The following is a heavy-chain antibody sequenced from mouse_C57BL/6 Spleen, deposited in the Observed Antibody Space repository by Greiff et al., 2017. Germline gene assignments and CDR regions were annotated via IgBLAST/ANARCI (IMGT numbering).Heavy chain of an antibody. Sequence: EVKVVESGGGLVKPGGSLKLSCAASGFTFSSYAMSWVRQTPEKRLEWVATISDGGSYTYYPDNVKGRFTISRDNAKNNLYLQMSHLKSEDTAMYDCARDCGSSYEYFDVWGTGTTVTVSS. CDR3: ARDCGSSYEYFDV. J-gene: IGHJ1*03. CDR2: ISDGGSYT. V-gene: IGHV5-4*01. CDR1: GFTFSSYA. D-gene: IGHD1-1*01.